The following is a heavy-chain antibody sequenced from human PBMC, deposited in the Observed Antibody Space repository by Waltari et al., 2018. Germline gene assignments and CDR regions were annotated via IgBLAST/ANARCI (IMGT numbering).Heavy chain of an antibody. CDR1: GGSISSYY. Sequence: QVQLQESGPGLVKPSETLSLTCTVSGGSISSYYWSWIRQPPGKGLEWIGYIYYSGSTNYNPSLKRRVTISVDTSKNQFSLKLSSVTAADTAVYYCARSIAAAGSYNWFDPWGQGTLVTVSS. J-gene: IGHJ5*02. V-gene: IGHV4-59*01. D-gene: IGHD6-13*01. CDR2: IYYSGST. CDR3: ARSIAAAGSYNWFDP.